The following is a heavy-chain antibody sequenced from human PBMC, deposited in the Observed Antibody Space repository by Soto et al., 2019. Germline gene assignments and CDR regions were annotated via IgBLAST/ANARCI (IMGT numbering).Heavy chain of an antibody. CDR3: AISYGKYYYALDV. V-gene: IGHV5-10-1*01. J-gene: IGHJ6*02. Sequence: LKISCKGSGYSFTSYWITWVRQMPGKGLEWMGRIGPSDSYTNYSPSFQGHVTISPDKSISTAYLQWSSLKASDTAMYYCAISYGKYYYALDVWGQGTTVTVSS. D-gene: IGHD4-17*01. CDR2: IGPSDSYT. CDR1: GYSFTSYW.